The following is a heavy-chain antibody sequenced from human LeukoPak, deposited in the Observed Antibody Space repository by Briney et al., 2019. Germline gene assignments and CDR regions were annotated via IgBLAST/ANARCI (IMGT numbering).Heavy chain of an antibody. J-gene: IGHJ3*02. V-gene: IGHV5-51*01. CDR1: GYRFTNYW. Sequence: GESLQISFKGSGYRFTNYWIAWVRQMPGKGLEWMGIIYPGDSDTRNSPSFQGQVTFSADKSISTAYLQWGSLKASDTAMYYCARRRFCSSTSCYEGAFDIWGQGTMVTVSS. CDR2: IYPGDSDT. CDR3: ARRRFCSSTSCYEGAFDI. D-gene: IGHD2-2*01.